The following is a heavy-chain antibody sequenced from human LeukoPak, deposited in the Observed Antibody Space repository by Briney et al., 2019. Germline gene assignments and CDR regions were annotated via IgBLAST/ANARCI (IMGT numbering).Heavy chain of an antibody. CDR1: GGSISSSNW. CDR2: IYHSGST. D-gene: IGHD2-8*01. CDR3: AVLTGAADY. J-gene: IGHJ4*02. Sequence: PSGTLSLTCAVSGGSISSSNWWSWVRQPPGKGLEWIGEIYHSGSTNYNPSLKSRVTISVDTPKNHFSLKVSSVTAADTAVYYCAVLTGAADYWGQGTLVTVSS. V-gene: IGHV4-4*02.